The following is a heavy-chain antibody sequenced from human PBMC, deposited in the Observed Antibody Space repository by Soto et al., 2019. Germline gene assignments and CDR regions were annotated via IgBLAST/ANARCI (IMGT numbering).Heavy chain of an antibody. CDR3: EGGYSGYGYYYYGMDV. CDR2: ISSSGSTI. J-gene: IGHJ6*02. Sequence: GGSLRLSCAASGFTFSSYEMNWVRQAPGKGLEWVSYISSSGSTIYYADSVKGRFTIPRDNAKNSLYLQMNSLRAEDTAVYYCEGGYSGYGYYYYGMDVWGQGTTVTVSS. D-gene: IGHD5-12*01. V-gene: IGHV3-48*03. CDR1: GFTFSSYE.